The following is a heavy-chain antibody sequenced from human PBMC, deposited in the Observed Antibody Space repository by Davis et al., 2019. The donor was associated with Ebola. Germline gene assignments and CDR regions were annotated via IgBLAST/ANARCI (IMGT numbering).Heavy chain of an antibody. Sequence: ASVKVSCKASGYTFTSYGMHWVRQAPGQRLEWMGWINAGNGNTKYSQKFQGRVTITRDTSASTAYMELSSLRSEDTAVYYCARSYCSSTSCPLGMDVWGQGTTVTVSS. CDR1: GYTFTSYG. D-gene: IGHD2-2*01. J-gene: IGHJ6*02. CDR3: ARSYCSSTSCPLGMDV. V-gene: IGHV1-3*01. CDR2: INAGNGNT.